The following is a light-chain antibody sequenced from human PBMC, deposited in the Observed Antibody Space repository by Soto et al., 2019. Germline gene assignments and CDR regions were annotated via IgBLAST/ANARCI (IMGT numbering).Light chain of an antibody. Sequence: EIVLTHSPATLSLSPGERATLSCSASQSVSSYLAWYQQKPAQAPRLLIYDASNRATGIPARFSGSGSGTDFTLSISSLEPEDFAVYYCQQRGNLPLTFGGGTQVEIK. CDR1: QSVSSY. V-gene: IGKV3-11*01. CDR2: DAS. J-gene: IGKJ4*01. CDR3: QQRGNLPLT.